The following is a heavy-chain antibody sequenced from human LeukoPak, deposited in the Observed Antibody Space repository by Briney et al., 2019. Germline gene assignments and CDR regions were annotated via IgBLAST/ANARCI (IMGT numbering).Heavy chain of an antibody. CDR3: ANSWCVAAPRNYFDY. J-gene: IGHJ4*02. V-gene: IGHV3-23*01. D-gene: IGHD6-13*01. CDR1: GFTFSSYA. CDR2: ISGSGGST. Sequence: GGSLRLSCAASGFTFSSYAMGWVRQAPGKGLEWVSAISGSGGSTYYADSVKGRFTISRDNSKNTLYLQMNSLRAEDTAVYYCANSWCVAAPRNYFDYWGQSPLVTVSS.